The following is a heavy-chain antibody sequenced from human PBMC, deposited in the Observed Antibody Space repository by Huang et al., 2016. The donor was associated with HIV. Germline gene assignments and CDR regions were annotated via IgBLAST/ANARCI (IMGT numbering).Heavy chain of an antibody. Sequence: EVQLVESGGGLVQPGGSLRLSCAASGFSISSYWMHWVRQAPGKGLVWGSRINSDGSSTSYADSVKGRFTISRDNAKNTLYLQMNRLRAEDTAVYYCARDPRIQSWLNFFDYCGQGTLVSVSS. CDR2: INSDGSST. J-gene: IGHJ4*02. CDR3: ARDPRIQSWLNFFDY. D-gene: IGHD3-22*01. V-gene: IGHV3-74*01. CDR1: GFSISSYW.